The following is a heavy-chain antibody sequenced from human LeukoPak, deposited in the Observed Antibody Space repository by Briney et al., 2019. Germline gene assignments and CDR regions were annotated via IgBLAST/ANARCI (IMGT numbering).Heavy chain of an antibody. CDR2: IRYDGSNK. Sequence: GGSLRLSCAASGFTFSSYGMHWVRQAPGKGLEWVVFIRYDGSNKYYADSVKGRFTISRDNSKNTLYLQMNSLRAEDTAVYYCAKVRSTYCGGDCYSVDYWGQGTLVTVSS. D-gene: IGHD2-21*02. V-gene: IGHV3-30*02. CDR3: AKVRSTYCGGDCYSVDY. CDR1: GFTFSSYG. J-gene: IGHJ4*02.